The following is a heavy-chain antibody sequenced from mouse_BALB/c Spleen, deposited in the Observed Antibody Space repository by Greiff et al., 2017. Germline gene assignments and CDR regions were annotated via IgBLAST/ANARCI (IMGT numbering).Heavy chain of an antibody. V-gene: IGHV2-2*02. D-gene: IGHD2-4*01. CDR3: ARTYYDYPYYYAMDY. CDR1: GFSLTSYG. J-gene: IGHJ4*01. Sequence: VQLQESGPGLVQPSQSLSITCTVSGFSLTSYGVHWVRQSPGKGLEWLGVIWSGGSTDYNAAFISRLSISKDNSKSQVFFKMNSLQANDTAIYYCARTYYDYPYYYAMDYWGQGTSVTVSS. CDR2: IWSGGST.